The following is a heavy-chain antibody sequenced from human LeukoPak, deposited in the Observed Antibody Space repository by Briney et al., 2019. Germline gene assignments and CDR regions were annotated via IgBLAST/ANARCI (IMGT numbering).Heavy chain of an antibody. J-gene: IGHJ4*02. D-gene: IGHD1-1*01. CDR3: AKDRAGTPWAD. CDR1: GFTFITYS. CDR2: VNPSGTST. Sequence: GRSLRLSCAASGFTFITYSMSWVRQAPGEGLEWVSTVNPSGTSTYYADSVKGRFTISRDNSVNTVYLQMNSLRAEDTAVYYCAKDRAGTPWADWGQGTLVTVSS. V-gene: IGHV3-23*01.